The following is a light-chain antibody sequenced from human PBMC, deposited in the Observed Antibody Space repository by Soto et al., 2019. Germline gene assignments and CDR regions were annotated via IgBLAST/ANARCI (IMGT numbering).Light chain of an antibody. CDR3: SSYAGSTYV. J-gene: IGLJ1*01. V-gene: IGLV2-8*01. CDR1: SSDVGGYNY. CDR2: GVT. Sequence: QSALTQPPSASGSPGQSVTISCAGTSSDVGGYNYVSWYQQHPGKAPKLMIYGVTKRPSGVPYRFSGSKSGNTASLTVSGLQAEDEADYYCSSYAGSTYVFGTGTKLTVL.